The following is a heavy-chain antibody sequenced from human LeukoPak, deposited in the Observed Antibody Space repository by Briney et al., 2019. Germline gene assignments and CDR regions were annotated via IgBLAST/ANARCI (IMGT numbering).Heavy chain of an antibody. V-gene: IGHV3-48*03. D-gene: IGHD3-22*01. J-gene: IGHJ4*02. CDR1: GFPFSSYE. Sequence: GGSLRLSCAVSGFPFSSYEMNWVRQAPGKGLEWVSYISPYDSVYYADSVKGRFTISRDNAKNSLFLQMNSLRAEDTAVYYCARDGYYYDSSGWLDYWGQGTLVTVSS. CDR3: ARDGYYYDSSGWLDY. CDR2: ISPYDSV.